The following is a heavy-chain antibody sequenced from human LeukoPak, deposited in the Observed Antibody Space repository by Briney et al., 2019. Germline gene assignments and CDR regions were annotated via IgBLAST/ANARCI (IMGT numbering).Heavy chain of an antibody. CDR2: TYTSGYT. Sequence: GGSLRLSCAASGFTVSSNYMSWVRQAPGKGPEWVSVTYTSGYTYYADSVKDRFTISRDNSKNTLYLQMNSLRVEDTAIYYCARDHCSGGTCYSGGYWGQGTLVTVSS. CDR3: ARDHCSGGTCYSGGY. V-gene: IGHV3-66*01. D-gene: IGHD2-15*01. J-gene: IGHJ4*02. CDR1: GFTVSSNY.